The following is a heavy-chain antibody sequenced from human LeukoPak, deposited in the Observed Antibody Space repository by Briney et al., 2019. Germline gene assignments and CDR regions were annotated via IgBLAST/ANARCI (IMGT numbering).Heavy chain of an antibody. CDR3: AKGISGYYTFDL. Sequence: GGSLRLSCAASGFAFSSYNMNWVRQAPGKGPEWVASMSGVTGNYVHYAESLKGRFTISRDNAKSSLYLQMNSLRGDDTAIYYCAKGISGYYTFDLWGQGTMVTVSS. CDR2: MSGVTGNYV. J-gene: IGHJ3*01. D-gene: IGHD3-3*01. V-gene: IGHV3-21*06. CDR1: GFAFSSYN.